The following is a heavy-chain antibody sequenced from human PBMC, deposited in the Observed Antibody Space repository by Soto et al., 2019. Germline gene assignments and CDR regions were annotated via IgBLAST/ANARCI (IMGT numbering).Heavy chain of an antibody. D-gene: IGHD3-3*01. J-gene: IGHJ4*02. Sequence: GGSLRLSCAASGFTFDDYAMHWVRQAPGKGLEWVSGISWNSGSIGYADSVKGRFTISRDNAKNSLYLQMNSLRAEDTALYYCAKDIGPPITIFGVVTHWGQGTLVTVSS. CDR2: ISWNSGSI. CDR3: AKDIGPPITIFGVVTH. CDR1: GFTFDDYA. V-gene: IGHV3-9*01.